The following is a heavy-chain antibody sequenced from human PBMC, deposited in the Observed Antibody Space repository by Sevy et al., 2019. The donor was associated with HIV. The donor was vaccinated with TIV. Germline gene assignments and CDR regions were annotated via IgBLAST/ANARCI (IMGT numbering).Heavy chain of an antibody. Sequence: GGSLRLSCAASGFTFSSYAMHWVRQAPGKGLEWVAVISYDGSNKYYADSVKGRFTISRDNSKNTRYLQMNSLRAEDTAVYYCARGGHYDSSGYSPFDYWGQGTLVTVSS. V-gene: IGHV3-30-3*01. J-gene: IGHJ4*02. CDR1: GFTFSSYA. D-gene: IGHD3-22*01. CDR3: ARGGHYDSSGYSPFDY. CDR2: ISYDGSNK.